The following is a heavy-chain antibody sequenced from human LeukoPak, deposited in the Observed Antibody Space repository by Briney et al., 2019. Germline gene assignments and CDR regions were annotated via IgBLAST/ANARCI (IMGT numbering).Heavy chain of an antibody. Sequence: GGSLRLSCAASGFTFDDYAMHWVRQAPGKGLEWVSGISWNSGSIGYADSVKGRFTISRDNAKNSLYLQMNSLRAEDTALYYCAKEVGATLGGGAFDIWGQGTMVTVSS. V-gene: IGHV3-9*01. CDR3: AKEVGATLGGGAFDI. CDR1: GFTFDDYA. D-gene: IGHD1-26*01. J-gene: IGHJ3*02. CDR2: ISWNSGSI.